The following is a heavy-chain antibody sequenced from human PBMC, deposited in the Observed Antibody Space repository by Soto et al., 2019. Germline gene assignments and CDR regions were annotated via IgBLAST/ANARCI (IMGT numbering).Heavy chain of an antibody. D-gene: IGHD2-15*01. V-gene: IGHV4-31*03. Sequence: SETLSLTCTVSGGSVDSGGYYWNWIRQHPGKGLEWIGNIYYSGSTSYNPSLKSRVTISIDTSKNQFYLKLTSVTAADTAVYYCARDGECSGGNCYLGYGLDVWAQGTTVTVSS. CDR2: IYYSGST. J-gene: IGHJ6*02. CDR1: GGSVDSGGYY. CDR3: ARDGECSGGNCYLGYGLDV.